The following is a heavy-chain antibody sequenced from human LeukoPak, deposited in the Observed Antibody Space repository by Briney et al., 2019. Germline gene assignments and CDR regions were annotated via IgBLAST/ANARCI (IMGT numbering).Heavy chain of an antibody. J-gene: IGHJ4*02. D-gene: IGHD3-22*01. Sequence: PGGSRRLSCAASAFTFSNHAMSWVRQTPGKGLEWVSGISAGGGSTLYADSVKGRFTISRDNSKNTLYLHMNSLRVEDTAVYFCAYYDSSGYYYGRLRYWGQGTPVTVSS. CDR3: AYYDSSGYYYGRLRY. V-gene: IGHV3-23*01. CDR2: ISAGGGST. CDR1: AFTFSNHA.